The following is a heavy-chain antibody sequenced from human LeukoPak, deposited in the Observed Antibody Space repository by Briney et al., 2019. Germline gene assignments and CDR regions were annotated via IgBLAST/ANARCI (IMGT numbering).Heavy chain of an antibody. CDR2: INPNSGGT. Sequence: ASVKVSCKASGYTFTAYYMHWVRQAPGQGLEWMGWINPNSGGTNYAQKFQGRVTVTRDTSISTAYMELSRLRSDDTAVYFCARELVVVVAATEDYGMDVWGQGTTVTVSS. CDR3: ARELVVVVAATEDYGMDV. CDR1: GYTFTAYY. J-gene: IGHJ6*02. D-gene: IGHD2-15*01. V-gene: IGHV1-2*02.